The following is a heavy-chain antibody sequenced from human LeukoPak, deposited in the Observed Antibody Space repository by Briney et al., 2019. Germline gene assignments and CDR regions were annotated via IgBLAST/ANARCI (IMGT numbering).Heavy chain of an antibody. V-gene: IGHV3-23*01. D-gene: IGHD2-15*01. J-gene: IGHJ6*02. CDR1: GFTFSSYA. CDR3: AKNLYCGGGSCYPSALGMDV. Sequence: GGSLRLSCAASGFTFSSYAMSWVRQAPGKGLEWVSSISGSGNRTYYADSVKGRFTISRDNSKNTLFLQMNSLRAEDTAVYYCAKNLYCGGGSCYPSALGMDVWGRGTTVTVSS. CDR2: ISGSGNRT.